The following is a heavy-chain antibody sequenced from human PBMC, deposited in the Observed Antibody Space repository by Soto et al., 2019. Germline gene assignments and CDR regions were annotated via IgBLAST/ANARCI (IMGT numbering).Heavy chain of an antibody. CDR1: GGSFIGYY. D-gene: IGHD3-10*01. CDR2: INHSGST. CDR3: ARGRYYYGSGSYYIPRWFDP. J-gene: IGHJ5*02. V-gene: IGHV4-34*01. Sequence: PSETLSLTCAVYGGSFIGYYWSWIRQPPGKGLEWIGEINHSGSTNYNPSLKSRVTISVDTSKNQFSLKLSSVTAADTAVYYCARGRYYYGSGSYYIPRWFDPWGQGTLVTVSS.